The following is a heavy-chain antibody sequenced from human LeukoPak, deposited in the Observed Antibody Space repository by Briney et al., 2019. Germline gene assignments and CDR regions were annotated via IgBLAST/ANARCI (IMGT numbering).Heavy chain of an antibody. CDR2: IIPIFGTA. D-gene: IGHD3-10*01. V-gene: IGHV1-69*05. J-gene: IGHJ5*02. CDR1: GGTFSSYA. CDR3: ARGFGRRNWFDP. Sequence: ASVKVSCKASGGTFSSYAISWVRQAPGQGLEWMGGIIPIFGTANYAQKFQGRVTMTRNTSISTAYMELSSLRSEDTAVYYCARGFGRRNWFDPWGQGTLVTVSS.